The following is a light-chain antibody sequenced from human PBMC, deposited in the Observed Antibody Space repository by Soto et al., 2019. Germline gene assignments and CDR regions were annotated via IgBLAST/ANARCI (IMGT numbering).Light chain of an antibody. CDR2: GAS. CDR1: QSVRSD. CDR3: QQYNNWPWT. V-gene: IGKV3-15*01. Sequence: EIVMTQSPATLSVSPGERATPSCRASQSVRSDLAWYQQKPGQAPRLLIYGASARATGSPARFSGSGSGTEFTLTISSLQSEDFAVYYCQQYNNWPWTFGQGTKVDIK. J-gene: IGKJ1*01.